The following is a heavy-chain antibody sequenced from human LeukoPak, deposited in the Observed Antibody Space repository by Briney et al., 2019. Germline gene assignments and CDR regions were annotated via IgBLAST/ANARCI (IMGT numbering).Heavy chain of an antibody. CDR2: IIPIFGTA. J-gene: IGHJ6*02. Sequence: ASVKVYCKASGGTFSSYAISWVRQAPGQGLEWMGGIIPIFGTANYAQKFQGRVTITADESTSTAYMELSSLRSEDTAVYYCATRRRSSSSRSRCYGMDVWGQGTTVTVSS. V-gene: IGHV1-69*13. D-gene: IGHD6-13*01. CDR3: ATRRRSSSSRSRCYGMDV. CDR1: GGTFSSYA.